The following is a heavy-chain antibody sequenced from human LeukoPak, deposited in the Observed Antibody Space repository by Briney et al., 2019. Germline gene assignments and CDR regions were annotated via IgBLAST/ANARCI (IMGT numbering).Heavy chain of an antibody. D-gene: IGHD2-15*01. CDR3: AKDMVRYCSGGSCYSLGY. J-gene: IGHJ4*02. V-gene: IGHV3-9*01. CDR1: GFTFDDYA. Sequence: PGGSLRPSCAASGFTFDDYAMHWVRQAPGKGLEWVSGISWNSGSIGYADSVKGRFTIPRDNAKNSLYLQMNSLRAEDTALYYCAKDMVRYCSGGSCYSLGYWGQGTLVTVSS. CDR2: ISWNSGSI.